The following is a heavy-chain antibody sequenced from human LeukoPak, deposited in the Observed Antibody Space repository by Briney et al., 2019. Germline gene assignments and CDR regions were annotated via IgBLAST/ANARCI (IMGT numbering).Heavy chain of an antibody. J-gene: IGHJ4*02. V-gene: IGHV1-8*02. CDR1: GGTFSSYA. CDR2: MNPNSGNT. CDR3: TRGSKNCASASCYNF. Sequence: ASVKVSCKASGGTFSSYAINWVRQAAGQGLEWMGWMNPNSGNTGYAQKFQGRVTMTRTTSISTAYMELGSLTSEDTAVYYCTRGSKNCASASCYNFWGQETLVTVSS. D-gene: IGHD2-2*02.